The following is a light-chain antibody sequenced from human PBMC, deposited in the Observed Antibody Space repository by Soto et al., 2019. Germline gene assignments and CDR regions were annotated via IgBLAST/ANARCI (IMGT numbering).Light chain of an antibody. J-gene: IGLJ1*01. CDR1: SSDVGGYNY. Sequence: QSSLTQPASVSGSPGQSITISCTGTSSDVGGYNYVPWYQQHPGKAPKLMIYEVSNRPSGVSNRFSGSKSGNTASLTISGLQAEDEADYYCSSYTSSSTLGGVFGTGTKLTVL. CDR2: EVS. CDR3: SSYTSSSTLGGV. V-gene: IGLV2-14*01.